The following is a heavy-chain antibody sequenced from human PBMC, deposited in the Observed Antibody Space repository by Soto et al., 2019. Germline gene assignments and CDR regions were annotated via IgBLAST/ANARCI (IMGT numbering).Heavy chain of an antibody. CDR1: GYTFTTYG. Sequence: QVQLVQSGAEVKKPGASVKVSCKASGYTFTTYGLSWVRQAPGQGLEWMGWINPYNGNTKHTQKLQGRVTMTTDTSTSTAYMELSSLRSDDTAVYYCAREYCASIRGFLPDDWGQGDLVTVSS. J-gene: IGHJ4*02. V-gene: IGHV1-18*01. CDR3: AREYCASIRGFLPDD. D-gene: IGHD2-2*01. CDR2: INPYNGNT.